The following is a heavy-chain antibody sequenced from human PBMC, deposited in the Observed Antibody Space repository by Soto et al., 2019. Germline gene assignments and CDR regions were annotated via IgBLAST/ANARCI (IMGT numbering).Heavy chain of an antibody. CDR1: GGSISSYY. CDR2: IYTSGST. Sequence: PSETLSLTCTVSGGSISSYYWSWIRQPAGKGLEWIGRIYTSGSTNYNPSLKSRVTMSVATSKNQFSLKLSSVTAADTAVYYCVRERVLGYCSGGSCYFFDYWGQGTLDTVSS. CDR3: VRERVLGYCSGGSCYFFDY. V-gene: IGHV4-4*07. D-gene: IGHD2-15*01. J-gene: IGHJ4*02.